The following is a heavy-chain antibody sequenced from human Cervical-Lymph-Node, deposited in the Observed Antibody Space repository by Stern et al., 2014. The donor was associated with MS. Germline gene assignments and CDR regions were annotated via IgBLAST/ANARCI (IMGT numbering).Heavy chain of an antibody. CDR2: IRSTPIGGTT. J-gene: IGHJ4*02. CDR1: GFTFGNYA. Sequence: EVQLVESGGGLVQPGRSLRLSCTASGFTFGNYAMSWFRQAPGKGLEWVGFIRSTPIGGTTEYAASVKDRFTISRDDSKSIAHLQINSLKNEDTAVYYCTRNRKNCGGDCYFYYFDFWGQGTLVTVSS. V-gene: IGHV3-49*03. CDR3: TRNRKNCGGDCYFYYFDF. D-gene: IGHD2-21*02.